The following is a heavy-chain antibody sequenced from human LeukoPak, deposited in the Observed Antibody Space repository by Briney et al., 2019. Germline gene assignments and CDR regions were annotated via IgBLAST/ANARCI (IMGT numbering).Heavy chain of an antibody. Sequence: PSETLSLTCIVSGYSIGSAYYWGWIRQPPGKGLEWIGSIYHSGSTYYNPSLKSRVTISVDTSKNQFSLKLSSVTAADTAVYYCARDIAAPGTREYYYYGMDVWGKGTTVTVSS. CDR3: ARDIAAPGTREYYYYGMDV. J-gene: IGHJ6*04. D-gene: IGHD6-13*01. CDR2: IYHSGST. CDR1: GYSIGSAYY. V-gene: IGHV4-38-2*02.